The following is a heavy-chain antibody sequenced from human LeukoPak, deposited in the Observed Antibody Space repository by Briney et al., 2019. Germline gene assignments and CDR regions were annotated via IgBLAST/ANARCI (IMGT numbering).Heavy chain of an antibody. CDR3: ARGDYGDPPLNY. V-gene: IGHV1-2*02. Sequence: ASVKVSCKASGYTFTGYYMHWVRQAPGQGLEWMGWINPNSGGTDYAQKFQGRVTMTRDTSISTAYMDLNRLRSDDTAVYYCARGDYGDPPLNYWGQGTLVTVSS. CDR1: GYTFTGYY. D-gene: IGHD4-17*01. CDR2: INPNSGGT. J-gene: IGHJ4*02.